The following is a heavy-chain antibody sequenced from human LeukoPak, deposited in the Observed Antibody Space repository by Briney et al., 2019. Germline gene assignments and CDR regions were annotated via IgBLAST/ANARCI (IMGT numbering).Heavy chain of an antibody. CDR1: GFTFSSYSMN. V-gene: IGHV4-59*05. CDR2: IYHSGST. CDR3: ASHCSSTSCSY. D-gene: IGHD2-2*01. Sequence: GSLRLSCAASGFTFSSYSMNWVRQAPGKGLEWIGSIYHSGSTYYNPSLKSRVTISVDTSKNQFSLKLSSVTAADTAVYYCASHCSSTSCSYWGQGTLVTVSS. J-gene: IGHJ4*02.